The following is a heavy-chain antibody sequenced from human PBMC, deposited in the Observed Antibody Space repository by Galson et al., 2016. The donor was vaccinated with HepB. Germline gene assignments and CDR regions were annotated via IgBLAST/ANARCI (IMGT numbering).Heavy chain of an antibody. J-gene: IGHJ6*02. Sequence: SVKVSCKASGGTVNTYAINWVRQAPGQGLEWMGGIIPLLGAANYPQKFQGRLTITADESTSTAYFELSSLRSEDTAVYYCARFKSGTNDLYYYGLDVWGQGTTVTVSS. CDR1: GGTVNTYA. CDR3: ARFKSGTNDLYYYGLDV. V-gene: IGHV1-69*13. CDR2: IIPLLGAA. D-gene: IGHD1-26*01.